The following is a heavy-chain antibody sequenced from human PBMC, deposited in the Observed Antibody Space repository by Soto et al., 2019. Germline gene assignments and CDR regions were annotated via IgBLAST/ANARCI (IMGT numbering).Heavy chain of an antibody. Sequence: QVQLVESGGGVVQPGRSLRLSCAASGFTFSNYAMHWVRQAPGKGLEWVAVIVNDGNSKYYADSVKGRFTISRDNSKNTLYLQMNSLSGEDTALYYCTREDYWGQGTLVTVSS. V-gene: IGHV3-30-3*01. CDR1: GFTFSNYA. CDR2: IVNDGNSK. J-gene: IGHJ4*02. CDR3: TREDY.